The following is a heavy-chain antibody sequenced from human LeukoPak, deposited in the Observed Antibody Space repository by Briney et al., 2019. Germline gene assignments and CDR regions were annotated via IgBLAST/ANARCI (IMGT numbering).Heavy chain of an antibody. CDR3: ARSAQWELPDY. V-gene: IGHV3-11*04. CDR2: ISSSGSSI. Sequence: GGSLRLSCAASGFTFSDYYVSWIRQAPGKGLEWISYISSSGSSIQYADSVRGRFTIPRDNAKTSLYLQMNSLRAEDTSVYYCARSAQWELPDYWGQGTLVTVSS. D-gene: IGHD1-26*01. J-gene: IGHJ4*02. CDR1: GFTFSDYY.